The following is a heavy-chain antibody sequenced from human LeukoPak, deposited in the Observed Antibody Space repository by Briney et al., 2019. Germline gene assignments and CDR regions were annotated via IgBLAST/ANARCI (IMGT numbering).Heavy chain of an antibody. CDR3: ARVERWLQLVWFDP. Sequence: SETLSLSCAVYGGSFSGYYWSWVRQPPGKGLEWVGVINHSGSNNYNPSLKSRVTISVDKSKNQFFLKLSSVAAADTAVYYCARVERWLQLVWFDPWGQGTLVTVSS. D-gene: IGHD5-24*01. CDR2: INHSGSN. V-gene: IGHV4-34*01. CDR1: GGSFSGYY. J-gene: IGHJ5*02.